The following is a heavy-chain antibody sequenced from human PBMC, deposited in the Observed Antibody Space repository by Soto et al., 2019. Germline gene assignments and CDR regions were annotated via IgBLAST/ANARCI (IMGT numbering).Heavy chain of an antibody. CDR3: VRVLGPLPAAIFSLGPDS. CDR2: INWNGGST. CDR1: GFTFDDYG. J-gene: IGHJ5*01. D-gene: IGHD2-2*01. V-gene: IGHV3-20*04. Sequence: GGSLRLSCAASGFTFDDYGMSWVRQAPGKGLEWVSGINWNGGSTGYADSVKGRFTISRDNAKNSLYLQMNSLRAEDTALYYCVRVLGPLPAAIFSLGPDSWGQGTLVTVSS.